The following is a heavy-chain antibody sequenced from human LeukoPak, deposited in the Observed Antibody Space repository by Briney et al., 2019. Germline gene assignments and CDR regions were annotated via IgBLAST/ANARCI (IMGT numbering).Heavy chain of an antibody. CDR2: ISSSGSAI. Sequence: GGSLRLSCAAAGFTFSSQSMSWVRQAPGKGLEWLSYISSSGSAIYYADSVKGRFTISRDNAKNSLYLQMNSLRDEDTAVYYCARDEADGGRRGDYWGQGTLVTVSS. D-gene: IGHD4-23*01. J-gene: IGHJ4*02. V-gene: IGHV3-48*02. CDR3: ARDEADGGRRGDY. CDR1: GFTFSSQS.